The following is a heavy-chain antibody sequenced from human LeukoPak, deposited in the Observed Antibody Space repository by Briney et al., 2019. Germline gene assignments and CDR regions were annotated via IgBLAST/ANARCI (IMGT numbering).Heavy chain of an antibody. CDR2: IYYSGST. V-gene: IGHV4-59*01. D-gene: IGHD5/OR15-5a*01. Sequence: SETLSLTCTVSGGSISNYFWSWIRQPPGKGLEWIGYIYYSGSTNYNPSLKSRVTISVDTSKNQFSLKLSSVTAADTAVYYCARGASDLTYVYGVNWGQGTLVTVSS. J-gene: IGHJ4*02. CDR1: GGSISNYF. CDR3: ARGASDLTYVYGVN.